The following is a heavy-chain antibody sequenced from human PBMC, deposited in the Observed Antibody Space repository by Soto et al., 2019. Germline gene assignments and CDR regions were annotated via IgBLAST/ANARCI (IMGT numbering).Heavy chain of an antibody. Sequence: SETLSLTCTVSGGSISSGDYYWSWIRQPPGKGLEWIGYIYYSGSTYYNPSLKSRVTISVDTSKNQFSLKLSSVTAADTAVYYCARGITGTTADYYYGMDVWGQGATVTVSS. CDR1: GGSISSGDYY. V-gene: IGHV4-30-4*01. D-gene: IGHD1-20*01. CDR3: ARGITGTTADYYYGMDV. J-gene: IGHJ6*02. CDR2: IYYSGST.